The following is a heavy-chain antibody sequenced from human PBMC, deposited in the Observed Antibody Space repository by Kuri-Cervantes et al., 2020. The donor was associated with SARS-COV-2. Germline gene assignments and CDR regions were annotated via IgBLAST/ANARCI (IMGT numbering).Heavy chain of an antibody. CDR2: IYSGGTT. CDR1: GFTFSSYG. CDR3: ARAGYSTGWFPDWYFDL. D-gene: IGHD6-19*01. J-gene: IGHJ2*01. Sequence: GGSLRLSCAASGFTFSSYGMHWVRQAPGKGLEWVSIIYSGGTTYYADSVKGRFTISRDNSKNTVNLQMNSLRGEDTALYYCARAGYSTGWFPDWYFDLWGRGTLVTVSS. V-gene: IGHV3-53*01.